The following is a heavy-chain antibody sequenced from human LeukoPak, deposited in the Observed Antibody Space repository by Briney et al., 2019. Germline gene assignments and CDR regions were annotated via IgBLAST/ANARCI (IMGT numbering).Heavy chain of an antibody. D-gene: IGHD6-13*01. CDR2: IIPILGIA. Sequence: SVKVSCKASGGTFSSYTISWVRQAPGQGLEWMGRIIPILGIANYAQKFQGRVTITADESTSTAYMELSSLRSEDTAVYYYASGPGIAAAANWFDPWGQGTLVTVSS. J-gene: IGHJ5*02. V-gene: IGHV1-69*02. CDR3: ASGPGIAAAANWFDP. CDR1: GGTFSSYT.